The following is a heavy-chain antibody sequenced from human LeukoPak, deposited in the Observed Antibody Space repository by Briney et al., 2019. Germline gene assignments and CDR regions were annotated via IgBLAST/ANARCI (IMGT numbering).Heavy chain of an antibody. Sequence: PGGSLRLSCAASGFTFSSYWMSWVRQAPGKGLEWVANIKQDGSEKYYVDSVKGRFTISRDNAKNSPYLQTNSLRAEDTAVYYCARDRDDYVWGSYRYYGYYYGMDVWGQGTTVTVSS. CDR2: IKQDGSEK. CDR3: ARDRDDYVWGSYRYYGYYYGMDV. V-gene: IGHV3-7*01. J-gene: IGHJ6*02. CDR1: GFTFSSYW. D-gene: IGHD3-16*02.